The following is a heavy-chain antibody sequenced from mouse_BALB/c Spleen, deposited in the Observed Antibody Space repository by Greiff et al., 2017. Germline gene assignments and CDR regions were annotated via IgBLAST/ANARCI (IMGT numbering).Heavy chain of an antibody. J-gene: IGHJ1*01. CDR1: GYTFSSYW. D-gene: IGHD1-1*01. CDR2: ILPGSGST. CDR3: ARGDYYYGSSYWYFDV. Sequence: QVQLQQSGAELMEPGASVKISCKATGYTFSSYWIEWVKQRPGHGLEWIGEILPGSGSTNYNEKFKGKATFTADTSSNTAYMQLSSLTSEDSAVYYCARGDYYYGSSYWYFDVWGAGTTVTVSS. V-gene: IGHV1-9*01.